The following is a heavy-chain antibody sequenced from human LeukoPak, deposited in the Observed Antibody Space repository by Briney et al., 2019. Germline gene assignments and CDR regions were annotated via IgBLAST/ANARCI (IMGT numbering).Heavy chain of an antibody. CDR2: IYNSGIT. CDR1: GGSISSYY. D-gene: IGHD5-12*01. J-gene: IGHJ4*02. V-gene: IGHV4-59*01. Sequence: SETLSLTCTVSGGSISSYYWSWIRQPPGKGLEWIGYIYNSGITNYNPSLKSRVTISVDTSKNQFSLKLSSVTAADTAVYYCARGGGYSAYVPFDYWGQGTLVTVSS. CDR3: ARGGGYSAYVPFDY.